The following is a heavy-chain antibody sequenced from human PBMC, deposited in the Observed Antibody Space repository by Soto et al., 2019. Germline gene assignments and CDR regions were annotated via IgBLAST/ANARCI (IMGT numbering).Heavy chain of an antibody. CDR1: GFTFSTYS. V-gene: IGHV3-48*02. J-gene: IGHJ5*02. CDR3: ARDNGIEGSFDP. Sequence: GSLRLSCAASGFTFSTYSMNWVRQAPGKGLEWISYITSSSTTIFYADSVKGRFTISRDNAKNSLYLQMNSLRDEDTAVYYCARDNGIEGSFDPWGQGTQGTVS. CDR2: ITSSSTTI.